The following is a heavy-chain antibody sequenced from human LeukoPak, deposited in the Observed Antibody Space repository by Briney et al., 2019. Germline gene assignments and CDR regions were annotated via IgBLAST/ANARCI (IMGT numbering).Heavy chain of an antibody. CDR2: ISSGGSTI. J-gene: IGHJ1*01. CDR3: AIMHGYYDGSGYWVQ. Sequence: GGSLRLSCAASEFIFSDYYMSWIRQAPGKGLEWIAYISSGGSTILYADAVKGRFTISRDNAKNSLYLHMNSLRDEDTAVYYCAIMHGYYDGSGYWVQWGQGTLVTVSS. D-gene: IGHD3-22*01. CDR1: EFIFSDYY. V-gene: IGHV3-11*01.